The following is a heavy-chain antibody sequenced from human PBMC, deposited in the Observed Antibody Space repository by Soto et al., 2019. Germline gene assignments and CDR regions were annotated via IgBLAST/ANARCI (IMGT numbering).Heavy chain of an antibody. CDR1: GASLGGFH. V-gene: IGHV4-34*12. Sequence: SETLSLTCAIYGASLGGFHWTWLRQAPGKGLEWIGELIHGGSTNYNPSLKSRVSFSLDTSKNQFSLHLMSVTAADTAVYYCARSPLGYDYVRQTRREVGDSFDIWGRGTMVTVSS. CDR2: LIHGGST. D-gene: IGHD3-16*01. J-gene: IGHJ3*02. CDR3: ARSPLGYDYVRQTRREVGDSFDI.